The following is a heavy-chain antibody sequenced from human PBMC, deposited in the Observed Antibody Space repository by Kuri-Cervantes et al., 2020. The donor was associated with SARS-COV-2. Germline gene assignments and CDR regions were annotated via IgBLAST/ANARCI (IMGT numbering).Heavy chain of an antibody. J-gene: IGHJ5*02. V-gene: IGHV4-34*01. D-gene: IGHD3-22*01. CDR3: AKETNYYDRSGYYYAWFDP. CDR1: GGSLSGYY. Sequence: SETLSLTCAVYGGSLSGYYWSWIRQPPGKGLEWIGEINHSGSTNYNPSLKSRVTISVDTSKNQFSLKLSSVTAADTAVYYCAKETNYYDRSGYYYAWFDPWGQGTLVTGSS. CDR2: INHSGST.